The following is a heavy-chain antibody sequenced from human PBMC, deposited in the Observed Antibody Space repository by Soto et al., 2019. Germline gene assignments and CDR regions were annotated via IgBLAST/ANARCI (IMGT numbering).Heavy chain of an antibody. J-gene: IGHJ6*02. D-gene: IGHD3-9*01. CDR2: TYYRSKWYN. CDR1: GDSVSSNSAA. CDR3: ARGYDILTGTQYGMDV. V-gene: IGHV6-1*01. Sequence: PSQTLSLTCVISGDSVSSNSAAWNWIRQSPSRGLEWLGRTYYRSKWYNDYAVSVKSRITINPDTSKNQFSLQLNSVTPEDTAVYYCARGYDILTGTQYGMDVWGQGTTVTVSS.